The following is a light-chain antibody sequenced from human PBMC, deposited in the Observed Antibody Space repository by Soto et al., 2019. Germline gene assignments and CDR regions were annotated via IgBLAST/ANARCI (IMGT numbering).Light chain of an antibody. Sequence: ESGLTQSPDTLSLSPGERATLSCRASQSVSNNYLAWYQQKPGQAPRLLIYDVSIRATGVPARFSGTGSETDFTLTISGLQSEDSAVYFCQQYNNWPFSFGQRTRLEIK. J-gene: IGKJ5*01. V-gene: IGKV3-15*01. CDR3: QQYNNWPFS. CDR2: DVS. CDR1: QSVSNN.